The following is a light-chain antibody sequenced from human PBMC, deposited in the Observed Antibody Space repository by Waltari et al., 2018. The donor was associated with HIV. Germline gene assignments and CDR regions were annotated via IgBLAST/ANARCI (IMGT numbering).Light chain of an antibody. CDR1: QSVLYSSNNKNY. V-gene: IGKV4-1*01. J-gene: IGKJ4*01. Sequence: DIVMTQSPDSLAVSLGARATINCKSSQSVLYSSNNKNYLAGYQQKTGQPPKLLIYWASARESGVPGRFSGSGSGTDFTLTISSLQAEDVAVYYCQQYYTTPLTFGGGTKVEIK. CDR3: QQYYTTPLT. CDR2: WAS.